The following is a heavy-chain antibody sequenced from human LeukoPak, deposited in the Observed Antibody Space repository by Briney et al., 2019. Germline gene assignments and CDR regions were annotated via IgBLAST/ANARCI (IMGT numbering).Heavy chain of an antibody. D-gene: IGHD2-2*02. J-gene: IGHJ6*03. Sequence: PSETLSLTCAVYGGSFSGYYWSWIRQPPGKGLEWMGEINHSGSTNYNPSLKSRVTISVGTFKNQFSLKLSSVTAADTAVYYCARALRYCSSTSCYNYYYYYMDVWGKGTTVTVSS. CDR3: ARALRYCSSTSCYNYYYYYMDV. CDR1: GGSFSGYY. V-gene: IGHV4-34*01. CDR2: INHSGST.